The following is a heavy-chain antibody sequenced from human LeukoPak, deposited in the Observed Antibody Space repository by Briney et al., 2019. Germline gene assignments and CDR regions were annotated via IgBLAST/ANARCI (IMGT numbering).Heavy chain of an antibody. V-gene: IGHV4-34*01. J-gene: IGHJ6*02. CDR1: GGSFSGYY. CDR2: INHSGST. D-gene: IGHD6-13*01. Sequence: SETLSLTCAVYGGSFSGYYWSWIRQPPGKGLEWIGEINHSGSTNYNPSLKSRATISVDTSKNQFSLKLSSVTAADTAVYYCARGSRIGYSSSWYYYYGMDVWGQGTTVTVSS. CDR3: ARGSRIGYSSSWYYYYGMDV.